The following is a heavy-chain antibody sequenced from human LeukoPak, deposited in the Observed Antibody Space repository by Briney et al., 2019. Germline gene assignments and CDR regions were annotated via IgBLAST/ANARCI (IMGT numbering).Heavy chain of an antibody. CDR3: ARELVVREGDYFDN. V-gene: IGHV3-74*01. Sequence: GGSLRLSCAASGFTFSSYWMHWVRQAPGKGLVWVARINGDGSSTRYADSVKGRFTISRDNAKNTLYLQMNSLRAEDTAVYSCARELVVREGDYFDNWGQGTLVTVSS. CDR1: GFTFSSYW. D-gene: IGHD2-2*01. J-gene: IGHJ4*02. CDR2: INGDGSST.